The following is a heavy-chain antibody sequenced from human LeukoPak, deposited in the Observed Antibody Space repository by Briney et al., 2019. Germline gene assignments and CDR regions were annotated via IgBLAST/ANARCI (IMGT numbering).Heavy chain of an antibody. CDR3: VRQRGSSGTINHSEP. D-gene: IGHD3-10*01. Sequence: GESLKISCYTSGYSLTTYWIGWVRQMPGAGLEWVGAIYPDDSDTRHSPPFQCHVVISADRPNRAAYLQWNRLKTSDTAMYYCVRQRGSSGTINHSEPLGQGNLVTGPS. CDR2: IYPDDSDT. CDR1: GYSLTTYW. V-gene: IGHV5-51*01. J-gene: IGHJ5*02.